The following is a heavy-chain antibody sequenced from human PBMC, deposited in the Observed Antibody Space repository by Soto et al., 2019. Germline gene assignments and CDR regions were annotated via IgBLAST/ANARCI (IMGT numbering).Heavy chain of an antibody. D-gene: IGHD4-17*01. CDR2: ISGSGGST. J-gene: IGHJ4*02. Sequence: GGSLRLSCAASGFTFSSYAMSWVRQAPGKGLEWVSAISGSGGSTYYADSVKGRFTISRDNSKNTLYLQMNSLRAEDTAVYYCAKDILKNYGDYEISDPFDYWGQGTLVTVSS. CDR3: AKDILKNYGDYEISDPFDY. CDR1: GFTFSSYA. V-gene: IGHV3-23*01.